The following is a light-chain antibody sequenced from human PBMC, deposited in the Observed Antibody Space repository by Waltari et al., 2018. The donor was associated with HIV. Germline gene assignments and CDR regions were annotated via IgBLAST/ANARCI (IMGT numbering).Light chain of an antibody. CDR1: QTIFDRSTNRNH. Sequence: DIVMTHSPDSLADFLGEWVAINCESRQTIFDRSTNRNHLAWYQQKSGQPPRLLIYWASTRESGVPDRFSGRGSGTDFTLTINGLRAEDVAVYYCQQYYISPQTFGQGTKVQIK. J-gene: IGKJ2*01. CDR3: QQYYISPQT. CDR2: WAS. V-gene: IGKV4-1*01.